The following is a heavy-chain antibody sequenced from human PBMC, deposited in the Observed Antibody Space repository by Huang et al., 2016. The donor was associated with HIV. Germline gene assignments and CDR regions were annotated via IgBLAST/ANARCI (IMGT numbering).Heavy chain of an antibody. CDR2: AIPIFGTA. CDR1: GGIFSTYA. CDR3: ARGRTRSSLYDSYYGLDV. V-gene: IGHV1-69*01. Sequence: QVQLVQSGAEVKKPGSSVKVSCKASGGIFSTYAISWVRQAPGQGLEWMGGAIPIFGTANSAQKFQGTVTITADEFTSTAYMELSSLRSEDTALYYCARGRTRSSLYDSYYGLDVWGQGTTVTVSS. D-gene: IGHD6-6*01. J-gene: IGHJ6*02.